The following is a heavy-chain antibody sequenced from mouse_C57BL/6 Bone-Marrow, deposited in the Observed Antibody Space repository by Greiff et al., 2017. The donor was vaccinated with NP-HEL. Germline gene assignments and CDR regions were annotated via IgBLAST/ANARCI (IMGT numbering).Heavy chain of an antibody. Sequence: QVQLQQSGAELARPGASVKLSCKASGYTFTSYGISWVKQRTGQGLEWIGEIYPRSGNTYYNEKFKGKATLTADKSSSTAYIELRSLTSADSTVYFCAITPYYYGFDYWGQGTTLTVSS. V-gene: IGHV1-81*01. CDR2: IYPRSGNT. J-gene: IGHJ2*01. D-gene: IGHD1-1*01. CDR3: AITPYYYGFDY. CDR1: GYTFTSYG.